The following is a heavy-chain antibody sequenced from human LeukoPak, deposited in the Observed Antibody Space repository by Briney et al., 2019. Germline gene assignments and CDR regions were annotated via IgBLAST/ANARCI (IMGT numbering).Heavy chain of an antibody. D-gene: IGHD4-17*01. J-gene: IGHJ4*02. CDR2: INTRSSNI. CDR3: ARVMTTVTPFDY. Sequence: GGSLRVSCAASGFTFNSYTMSWVRQAPGKGLEWVSSINTRSSNIYYADSMKGRFTVSRDNTKNSLYLQMNSLRAGDTAVYYCARVMTTVTPFDYWGQGTLVTVSS. V-gene: IGHV3-21*01. CDR1: GFTFNSYT.